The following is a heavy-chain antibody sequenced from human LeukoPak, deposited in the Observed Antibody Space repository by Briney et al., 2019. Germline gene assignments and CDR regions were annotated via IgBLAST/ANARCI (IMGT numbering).Heavy chain of an antibody. Sequence: SETLSLTCTVSGGSISSYYWSWIRQPPGKGLEWIGYIFYSGSTNYNPSLKSRVTISVDTSKNQVSLKLRSVTAPDTAVYYCARTNPSFDYWGQGTLVTVSS. CDR1: GGSISSYY. CDR2: IFYSGST. CDR3: ARTNPSFDY. J-gene: IGHJ4*02. V-gene: IGHV4-59*08.